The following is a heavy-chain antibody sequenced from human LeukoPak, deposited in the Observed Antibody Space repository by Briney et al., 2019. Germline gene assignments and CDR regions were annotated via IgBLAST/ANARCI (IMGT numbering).Heavy chain of an antibody. CDR2: ISSSSSYI. Sequence: GGSLRLSFAASGFTFSSYSMNWVRQAPGKGLEWVSSISSSSSYIYYADSVKGRFTISRDNAKNSLYLQMNSLRAEDTAVYYCARHTGYDFAFDYWGQGTLVTVSS. J-gene: IGHJ4*02. D-gene: IGHD5-12*01. V-gene: IGHV3-21*01. CDR3: ARHTGYDFAFDY. CDR1: GFTFSSYS.